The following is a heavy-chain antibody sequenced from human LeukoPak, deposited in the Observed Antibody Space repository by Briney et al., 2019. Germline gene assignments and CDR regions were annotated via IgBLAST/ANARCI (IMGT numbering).Heavy chain of an antibody. J-gene: IGHJ4*02. Sequence: QTGGSLRLSCAASGFIFSSHAMHWVRQAPGKGLEWVSVIYSGGSTYYADSVKGRFTISRDNSKNTLYLQMNSLRAEDTAVYYCARVPSGYDSGLDYWGQGTLVTVSS. CDR1: GFIFSSHA. CDR2: IYSGGST. V-gene: IGHV3-53*01. CDR3: ARVPSGYDSGLDY. D-gene: IGHD5-12*01.